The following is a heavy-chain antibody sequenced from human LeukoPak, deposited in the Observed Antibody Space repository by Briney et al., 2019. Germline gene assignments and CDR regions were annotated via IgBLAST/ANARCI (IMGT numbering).Heavy chain of an antibody. V-gene: IGHV1-69*13. Sequence: ASVKVSCKASGGTFSSYAISWVRQAPGQGLEWMGGIIPIFGTANYAQKFQGRVTITADESTSTAYMELSSLRSEDTAVYYCASGTPSHYSSTSGYFDYWAREPWSPSPQ. CDR2: IIPIFGTA. CDR1: GGTFSSYA. CDR3: ASGTPSHYSSTSGYFDY. J-gene: IGHJ4*02. D-gene: IGHD6-13*01.